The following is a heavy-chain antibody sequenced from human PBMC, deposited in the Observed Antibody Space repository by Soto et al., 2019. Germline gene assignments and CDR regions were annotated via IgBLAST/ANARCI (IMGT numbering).Heavy chain of an antibody. CDR2: IIDTGGDS. J-gene: IGHJ4*02. CDR1: GCTFLNYA. Sequence: GSLRLSVSASGCTFLNYAMSWVLESRERGLGSVSSIIDTGGDSYYSDSMDGRFTGSRDNSKKPLYLQLNGLRDEGRAIYSCVRDLYRSATLPCLDLWGQGDLVTVSS. D-gene: IGHD1-26*01. V-gene: IGHV3-23*01. CDR3: VRDLYRSATLPCLDL.